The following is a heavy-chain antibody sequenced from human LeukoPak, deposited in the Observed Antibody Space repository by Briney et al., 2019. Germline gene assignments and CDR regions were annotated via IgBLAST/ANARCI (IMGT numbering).Heavy chain of an antibody. CDR1: GGSFSGYY. D-gene: IGHD5-12*01. J-gene: IGHJ4*02. CDR3: ARREYSGYDYGEFDY. V-gene: IGHV4-34*01. CDR2: INHSGST. Sequence: SETLSLTCAVYGGSFSGYYWSWIRQPPGKGLEWIGEINHSGSTNYNPSLKSRVTISVDTSKNQFSLKLSSVTAADTAVYYCARREYSGYDYGEFDYWGQGTLVTVSS.